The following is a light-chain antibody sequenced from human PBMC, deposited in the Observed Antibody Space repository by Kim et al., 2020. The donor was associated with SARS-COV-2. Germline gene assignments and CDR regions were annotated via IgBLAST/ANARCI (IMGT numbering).Light chain of an antibody. Sequence: DAQMTQSHSTLSASVGDRVTITCRASQSIDSWLAWYQQKPGKAPKLLIYKSSTLESGVPSRFSGSGSGTEFTLTISSLQPDDFATYYCQQYATYWTFGQGTKVDIK. V-gene: IGKV1-5*03. CDR3: QQYATYWT. CDR2: KSS. J-gene: IGKJ1*01. CDR1: QSIDSW.